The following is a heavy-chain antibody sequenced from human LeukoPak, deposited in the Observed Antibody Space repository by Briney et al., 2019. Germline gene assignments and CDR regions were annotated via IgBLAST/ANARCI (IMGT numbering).Heavy chain of an antibody. CDR2: IKVDGSEK. J-gene: IGHJ4*02. D-gene: IGHD1-1*01. Sequence: GGSLRLSCAASGFTFSNFWMSWVGQAPGKGLEWVANIKVDGSEKYYVDSVKGRFTISRDNAENSLYLQMNSLRAEDTAVYCCARKTGTTGDAFDYWGQGTQVTVSS. CDR3: ARKTGTTGDAFDY. CDR1: GFTFSNFW. V-gene: IGHV3-7*03.